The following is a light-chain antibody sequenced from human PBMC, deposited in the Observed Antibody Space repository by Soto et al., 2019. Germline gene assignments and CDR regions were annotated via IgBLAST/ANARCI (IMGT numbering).Light chain of an antibody. J-gene: IGKJ1*01. CDR1: QSITGRY. V-gene: IGKV3-20*01. Sequence: ETVLTQSPGSLSFSPGEGATLSCTASQSITGRYLAWYQQRPGQAPRLLIYEASSRATGIPDRFSGSGSGTDFTLTISRLEPEDFAVYYCQQYATSPQTFGQGTKVEIK. CDR3: QQYATSPQT. CDR2: EAS.